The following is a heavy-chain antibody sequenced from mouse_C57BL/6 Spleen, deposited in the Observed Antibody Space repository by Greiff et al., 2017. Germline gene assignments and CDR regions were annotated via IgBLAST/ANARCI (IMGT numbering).Heavy chain of an antibody. D-gene: IGHD1-1*01. CDR3: AREGGHYGSSPSWFAY. V-gene: IGHV1-18*01. CDR2: INPNNGGT. Sequence: VQLQQSGPELVKPGASVKIPCKASGYTFTDYNMDWVKQSHGKSLEWIGDINPNNGGTIYNQKFKGKATLTVDQSSSTAYMQLNSLTSEDSAVYYCAREGGHYGSSPSWFAYWGQGTLVTVSA. J-gene: IGHJ3*01. CDR1: GYTFTDYN.